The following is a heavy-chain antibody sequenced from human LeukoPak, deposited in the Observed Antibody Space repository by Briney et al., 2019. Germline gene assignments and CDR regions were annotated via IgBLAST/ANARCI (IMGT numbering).Heavy chain of an antibody. CDR3: AHTKTVLRFLEWLLEPFDY. J-gene: IGHJ4*02. CDR1: GFSLSTSGVG. V-gene: IGHV2-5*02. Sequence: SGPTLVKPTQTLTLTCTFSGFSLSTSGVGVGWTRQPPGKALEWLALIYWDDDKRYSPSLRSRLTITKDTSKNQVVLTMTNMDPVDTATYYCAHTKTVLRFLEWLLEPFDYWGQGTLVTVSS. D-gene: IGHD3-3*01. CDR2: IYWDDDK.